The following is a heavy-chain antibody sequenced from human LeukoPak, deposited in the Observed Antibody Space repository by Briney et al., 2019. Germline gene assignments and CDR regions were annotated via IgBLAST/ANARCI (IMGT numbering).Heavy chain of an antibody. CDR3: AGRYSFDAFDI. Sequence: SETLSLTFAVYGGSFSGYYWSWIRQPPGKGLEWIGGINHSGSTNYNPSLKSRVTISVDTSKNQFSLKLSSVTAADTAVYYCAGRYSFDAFDIWGQGTMVTVSS. V-gene: IGHV4-34*01. J-gene: IGHJ3*02. CDR1: GGSFSGYY. D-gene: IGHD5-18*01. CDR2: INHSGST.